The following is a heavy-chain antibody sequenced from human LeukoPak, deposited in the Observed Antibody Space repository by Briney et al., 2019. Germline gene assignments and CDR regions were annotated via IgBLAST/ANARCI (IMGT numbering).Heavy chain of an antibody. CDR3: ARDEARYSSGYYPNLFDP. J-gene: IGHJ5*02. D-gene: IGHD3-22*01. V-gene: IGHV1-18*01. CDR1: GYTFTSYG. CDR2: ISGYNGYT. Sequence: ASVKVSCKASGYTFTSYGISWVRQAPGQGLEWMGWISGYNGYTHYANNHQGRVTMTTDTSTSTAYMELRSLRSDDTAVYYCARDEARYSSGYYPNLFDPWGQGTLVTVSS.